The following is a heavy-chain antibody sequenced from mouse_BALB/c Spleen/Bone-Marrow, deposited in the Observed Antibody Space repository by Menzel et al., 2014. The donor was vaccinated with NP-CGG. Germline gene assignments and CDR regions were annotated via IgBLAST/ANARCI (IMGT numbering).Heavy chain of an antibody. CDR1: GYTFTSYV. V-gene: IGHV1-14*01. CDR3: ARGVYGNVYYAMDY. J-gene: IGHJ4*01. CDR2: INPYNDGT. D-gene: IGHD2-10*02. Sequence: EVQLQESGPELVKPGASVKMSCKASGYTFTSYVMHWVKQKPGQGLEWIGYINPYNDGTKYNEKFKGKATLTSDKSSSTAYMELSSLTSDDSAVYYCARGVYGNVYYAMDYLRQGTSVTVSS.